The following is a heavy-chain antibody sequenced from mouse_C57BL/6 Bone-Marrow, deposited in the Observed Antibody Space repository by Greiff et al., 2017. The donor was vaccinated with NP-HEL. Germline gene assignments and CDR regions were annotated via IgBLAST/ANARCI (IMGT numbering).Heavy chain of an antibody. D-gene: IGHD4-1*01. V-gene: IGHV1-53*01. CDR2: INPSNGGT. CDR1: GYTFTSYC. CDR3: AVTGTFAY. J-gene: IGHJ3*01. Sequence: QVQLQQSGAELVKPGASVKLSCKASGYTFTSYCMNWVKQRPGQGLEWIGNINPSNGGTNYNEKFKSKATLTVDKSSSTAYMELSSLTSEDSAVYCGAVTGTFAYWGQGTLVTVSA.